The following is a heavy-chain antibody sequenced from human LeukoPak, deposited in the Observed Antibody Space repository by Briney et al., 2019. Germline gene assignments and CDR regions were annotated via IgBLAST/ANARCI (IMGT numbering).Heavy chain of an antibody. CDR3: AKAGVPWGGMDV. CDR2: ISGSGNS. J-gene: IGHJ6*02. CDR1: GFTFGSYA. Sequence: GGSLRLSCAASGFTFGSYAMNWVRQAPGKGLEWVSVISGSGNSYYADSVKGRFTISRDNSKNTLYLHMNSLRAEDTAVYYCAKAGVPWGGMDVWGQGTTVTVSS. V-gene: IGHV3-23*01. D-gene: IGHD3-16*01.